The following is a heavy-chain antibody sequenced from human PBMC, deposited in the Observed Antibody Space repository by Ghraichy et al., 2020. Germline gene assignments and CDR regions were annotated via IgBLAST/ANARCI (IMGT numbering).Heavy chain of an antibody. Sequence: GGSLRLSCAASGFTFDDYAMHWVRQAPGKGLEWVSLISWDGGRIYYADSVKGRFTTSRDNSKNSLYLQMNSLRAEDTALYYCVKDISWSWGQGTLVTVSS. D-gene: IGHD2-21*01. V-gene: IGHV3-43D*03. CDR3: VKDISWS. CDR2: ISWDGGRI. J-gene: IGHJ5*02. CDR1: GFTFDDYA.